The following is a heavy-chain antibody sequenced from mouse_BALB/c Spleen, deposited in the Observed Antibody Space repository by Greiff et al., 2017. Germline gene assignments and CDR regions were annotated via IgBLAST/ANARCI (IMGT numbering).Heavy chain of an antibody. V-gene: IGHV5-17*02. CDR2: ISSGSSTI. J-gene: IGHJ4*01. CDR1: GFTFSSFG. Sequence: DVKLVESGGGLVQPGGSRKLSCAASGFTFSSFGMHWVRQAPEKGLEWVAYISSGSSTIYYADTVKGRFTISRDNPKNTLFLQMTSLRSEDTAMYYCARSGGGSSFFYAMDYWGQGTSVTVSA. CDR3: ARSGGGSSFFYAMDY. D-gene: IGHD1-1*01.